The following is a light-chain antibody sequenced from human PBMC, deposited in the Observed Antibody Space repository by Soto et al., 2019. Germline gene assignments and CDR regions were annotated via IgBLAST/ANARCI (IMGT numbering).Light chain of an antibody. V-gene: IGKV3-20*01. Sequence: EIVLTQSPGTLSSSPGERAALSCRASQSVSNTYLAWYQQKPGQAPSLLIYGAVSRTTGIPDRFSASGSGTDFTLTISRLEPEDFAVYYCQHYGNSLWTFGQGTKVDIK. CDR1: QSVSNTY. J-gene: IGKJ1*01. CDR3: QHYGNSLWT. CDR2: GAV.